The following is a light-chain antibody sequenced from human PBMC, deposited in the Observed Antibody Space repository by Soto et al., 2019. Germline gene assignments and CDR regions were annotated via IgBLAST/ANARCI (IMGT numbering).Light chain of an antibody. CDR3: NSYTTSNTEV. CDR1: SSDIGVYNY. V-gene: IGLV2-14*01. J-gene: IGLJ1*01. Sequence: HSALTQPASVSGSPGQSITISCTGTSSDIGVYNYVSWYQQLPGIPPKLMIYEVSNRPSGVSNRFSGSKSGNTASLTISGLQAEDEADYYCNSYTTSNTEVFGTGTKLTVL. CDR2: EVS.